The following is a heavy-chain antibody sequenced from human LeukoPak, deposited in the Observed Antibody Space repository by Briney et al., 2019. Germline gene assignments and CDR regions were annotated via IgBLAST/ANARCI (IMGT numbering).Heavy chain of an antibody. J-gene: IGHJ4*02. D-gene: IGHD6-6*01. CDR3: ARGLSGYASSLGY. CDR1: GFTFSSYA. CDR2: INSDGSST. Sequence: GGSLRLSCAASGFTFSSYATSWVRQAPGKGLVWVSRINSDGSSTSYADSVRGRFSISRDNAKNTLYLQMNSLRAEDTAVYYCARGLSGYASSLGYWGQGTLVTVSA. V-gene: IGHV3-74*01.